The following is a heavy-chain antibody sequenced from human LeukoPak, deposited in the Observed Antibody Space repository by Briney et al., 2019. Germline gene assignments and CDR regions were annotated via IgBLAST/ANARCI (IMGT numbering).Heavy chain of an antibody. V-gene: IGHV3-30*02. CDR2: IRYNGNNQ. CDR3: ARVGTPGSCGRSYCYYYMDV. D-gene: IGHD2-15*01. Sequence: PGGSLRLSCAASGFTFNNYGMHWVRQAPGKGLEWVAFIRYNGNNQYYADSVKGRFTISRDNSKNTLYLQMNSLRAEDTAVYYCARVGTPGSCGRSYCYYYMDVWGKGTTVTVSS. J-gene: IGHJ6*03. CDR1: GFTFNNYG.